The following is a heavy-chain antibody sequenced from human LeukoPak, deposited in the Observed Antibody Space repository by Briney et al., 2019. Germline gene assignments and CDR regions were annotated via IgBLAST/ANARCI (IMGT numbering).Heavy chain of an antibody. J-gene: IGHJ4*02. CDR1: GFTFSDYY. CDR2: ISSSGSTI. D-gene: IGHD5-18*01. Sequence: GGSLRLSCTASGFTFSDYYMSWIRQAPGKGLEWVSYISSSGSTIYYADSVKGRFTISRDNAKNSLYLQMNSLRAEDTAVYYCARDKGLWLPRHFDYWGQGTLVTVSS. V-gene: IGHV3-11*01. CDR3: ARDKGLWLPRHFDY.